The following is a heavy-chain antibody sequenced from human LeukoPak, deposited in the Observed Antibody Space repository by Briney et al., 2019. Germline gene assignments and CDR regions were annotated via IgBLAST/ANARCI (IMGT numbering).Heavy chain of an antibody. CDR3: AKATYYDFWSGYYTGYYFDY. J-gene: IGHJ4*02. CDR1: GFTFSSYA. Sequence: GGSLRLSCAASGFTFSSYAMSWVRQAPGKGLEWVSAISGSGGSTYYADSVKGRFTISRDNSKNTLYLQMNSLRAEDTAVYYCAKATYYDFWSGYYTGYYFDYWGQGALVTVSS. D-gene: IGHD3-3*01. CDR2: ISGSGGST. V-gene: IGHV3-23*01.